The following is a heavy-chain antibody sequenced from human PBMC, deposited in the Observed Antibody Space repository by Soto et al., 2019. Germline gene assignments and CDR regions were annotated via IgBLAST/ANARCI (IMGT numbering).Heavy chain of an antibody. CDR3: AREGPLDIWSGLGLDY. J-gene: IGHJ4*02. CDR2: ISYDATKE. Sequence: QVQLVESGGGVVQPGRSLRLSCATSGFTFVNFALHWVRQVPGKGLEWVAGISYDATKEYYADSVKGQFIISRDSSKNTVFLQMNDLRPEDTAVYYCAREGPLDIWSGLGLDYWGQGPLVNVSS. D-gene: IGHD3-3*01. CDR1: GFTFVNFA. V-gene: IGHV3-30-3*01.